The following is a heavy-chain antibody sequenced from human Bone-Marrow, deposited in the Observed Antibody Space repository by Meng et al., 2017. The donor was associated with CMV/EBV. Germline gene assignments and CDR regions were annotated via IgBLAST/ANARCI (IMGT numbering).Heavy chain of an antibody. CDR2: INSDGSST. J-gene: IGHJ4*02. CDR3: ARVRSYYSPFDY. V-gene: IGHV3-74*01. Sequence: SLKISCAASGFTFSSYWMHWVRQAPGKGLVWVSRINSDGSSTSYADSVKGRFTISRDNAKNTLYLQMNSLRAEDTAVYYCARVRSYYSPFDYWGQGTLVTVSS. D-gene: IGHD2-21*01. CDR1: GFTFSSYW.